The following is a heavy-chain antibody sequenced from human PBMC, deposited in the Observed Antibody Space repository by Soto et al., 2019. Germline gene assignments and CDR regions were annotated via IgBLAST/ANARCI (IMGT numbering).Heavy chain of an antibody. V-gene: IGHV1-69*13. Sequence: SVKVSCKASGGTFSSYAISWVRQAPGQGLEWMGGIIPIFGTANYAQKFQGRVTITADESTSTAYMELSSLRSEDTAVYYCAREGYYDSSGYYLGYYFDYWGQGTLVTVSS. J-gene: IGHJ4*02. CDR1: GGTFSSYA. CDR2: IIPIFGTA. D-gene: IGHD3-22*01. CDR3: AREGYYDSSGYYLGYYFDY.